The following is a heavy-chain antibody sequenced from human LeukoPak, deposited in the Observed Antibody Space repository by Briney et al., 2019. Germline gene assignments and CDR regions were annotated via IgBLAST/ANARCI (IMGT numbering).Heavy chain of an antibody. CDR2: IYYSGST. V-gene: IGHV4-30-4*01. Sequence: PSETLSLTCTVSGGSISSGDYYWSWIRQPPGKGLEWIGYIYYSGSTYYNPSLKSRVTISVDTSKNQFPLKLSSVTAADTAVYYCAREEGNSNVDYWGQGTLVTVSS. CDR1: GGSISSGDYY. J-gene: IGHJ4*02. CDR3: AREEGNSNVDY. D-gene: IGHD1-20*01.